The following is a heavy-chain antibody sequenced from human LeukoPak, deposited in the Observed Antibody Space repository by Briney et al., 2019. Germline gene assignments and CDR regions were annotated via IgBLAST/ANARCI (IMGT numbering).Heavy chain of an antibody. V-gene: IGHV3-21*01. CDR3: ASERSYYYDSSGYYYRHY. Sequence: GGSLRLSRAASGFTFSYYAMHWVRQAPGKGLEWVSSISSSSSYIYYADSVKGRFTISRDNAKNSLYLQMNSLRAEDTAVYYCASERSYYYDSSGYYYRHYWGQGTLVTVSS. CDR1: GFTFSYYA. D-gene: IGHD3-22*01. J-gene: IGHJ4*02. CDR2: ISSSSSYI.